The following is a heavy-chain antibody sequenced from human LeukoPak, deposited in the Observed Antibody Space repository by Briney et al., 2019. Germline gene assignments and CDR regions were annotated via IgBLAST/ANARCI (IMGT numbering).Heavy chain of an antibody. Sequence: GGSIRLSCAASGFTFSNVWMSWVRQAPGQGLEWIGLVKSKADGGTAIYASAVKGRFTISRDDSVSTVFLQMSGLQIDDTAVYFCTTGALAYCNGDCFVWGQGNLVTVSS. D-gene: IGHD2-21*02. CDR3: TTGALAYCNGDCFV. CDR1: GFTFSNVW. CDR2: VKSKADGGTA. J-gene: IGHJ1*01. V-gene: IGHV3-15*05.